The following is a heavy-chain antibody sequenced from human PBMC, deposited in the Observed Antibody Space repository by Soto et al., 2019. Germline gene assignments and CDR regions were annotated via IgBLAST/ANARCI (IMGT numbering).Heavy chain of an antibody. J-gene: IGHJ4*02. V-gene: IGHV4-31*03. CDR2: IYYSGST. CDR1: GGSISSGGYY. Sequence: SSETLSLTCTVSGGSISSGGYYWSWIRQHPGKGLEWIGYIYYSGSTYYNPSLKSRVTISVDTSKNQFSLKLSSVTAADTAVYYRASQNYYGSGSYYSYWGQGTLVTVSS. D-gene: IGHD3-10*01. CDR3: ASQNYYGSGSYYSY.